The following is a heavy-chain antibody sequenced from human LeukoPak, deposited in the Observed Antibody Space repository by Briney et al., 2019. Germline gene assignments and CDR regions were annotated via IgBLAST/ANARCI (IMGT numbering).Heavy chain of an antibody. V-gene: IGHV1-2*02. CDR1: GYTFTAYY. CDR2: INPNSGGT. Sequence: GASVKVSCKASGYTFTAYYMHWVRQAPGQGLEWMGWINPNSGGTNYAQKFQGRVTMTRDTSISTAHMELSRLRSDDTAVYYCARSWRFRSGGGCYPIDYWGQGTLVTVSS. D-gene: IGHD2-15*01. CDR3: ARSWRFRSGGGCYPIDY. J-gene: IGHJ4*02.